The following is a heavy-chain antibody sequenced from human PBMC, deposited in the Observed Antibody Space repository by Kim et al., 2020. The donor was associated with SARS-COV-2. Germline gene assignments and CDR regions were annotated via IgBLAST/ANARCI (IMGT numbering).Heavy chain of an antibody. CDR2: IHHSGST. V-gene: IGHV4-4*02. CDR1: GGSISSSNW. D-gene: IGHD3-10*01. Sequence: SETLSLTCAVSGGSISSSNWWSWVRQPPGKGLEWIGEIHHSGSTNYNPSPKSRDTISVDKSKNQFSLKLSSVTAADTAVYYCARLLWFGESWFDPWGQGTLVTVSS. CDR3: ARLLWFGESWFDP. J-gene: IGHJ5*02.